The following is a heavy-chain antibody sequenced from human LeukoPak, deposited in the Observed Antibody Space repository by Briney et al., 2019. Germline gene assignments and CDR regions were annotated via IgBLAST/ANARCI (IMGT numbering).Heavy chain of an antibody. D-gene: IGHD3-10*01. CDR2: MNPNSGNT. Sequence: GASVKVSCKASGYTFTSYDINWVRQATGQGLEWMGWMNPNSGNTGYAQKFQGRVTITRNTSISTAYMELSSPRSEDTAVYYCARVPHYGSGKIDYWGQGTLVTVSS. CDR3: ARVPHYGSGKIDY. J-gene: IGHJ4*02. V-gene: IGHV1-8*01. CDR1: GYTFTSYD.